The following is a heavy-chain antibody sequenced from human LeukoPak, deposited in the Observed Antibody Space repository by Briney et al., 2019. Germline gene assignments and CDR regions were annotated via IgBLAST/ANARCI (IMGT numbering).Heavy chain of an antibody. Sequence: GGSLRLSCAASGFTFSSYAMHWVRQAPGKGLEYVSAISSNGGSTYYANSVKGRFTISRDNSKNTLYLQMGSLRAEDMAVYYCARAESYYYGMDVWGQGTTVTVSS. CDR2: ISSNGGST. CDR1: GFTFSSYA. CDR3: ARAESYYYGMDV. V-gene: IGHV3-64*01. J-gene: IGHJ6*02.